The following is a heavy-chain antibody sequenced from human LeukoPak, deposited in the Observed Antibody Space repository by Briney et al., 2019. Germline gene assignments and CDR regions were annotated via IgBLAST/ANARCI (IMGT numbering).Heavy chain of an antibody. CDR3: ASVLRYFDWLFPPYYYYGMDV. J-gene: IGHJ6*02. V-gene: IGHV3-21*01. Sequence: GGSLRLSCAASGFTFSSYSMNWVRQAPGKGLEWVSSISSSSSYIYYADSVKGRFTISRDNAKNSLYLQMNSLRAEDTAVYYCASVLRYFDWLFPPYYYYGMDVWGQGTTVTVSS. D-gene: IGHD3-9*01. CDR2: ISSSSSYI. CDR1: GFTFSSYS.